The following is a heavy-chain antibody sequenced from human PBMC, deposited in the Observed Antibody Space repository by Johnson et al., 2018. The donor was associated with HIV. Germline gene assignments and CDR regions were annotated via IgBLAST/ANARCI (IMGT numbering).Heavy chain of an antibody. CDR1: GFTSDDYA. D-gene: IGHD3-3*01. Sequence: VQLVESGGGLVQPGRSLRLSCTVSGFTSDDYAMHWVRQAPGKGLEWVSGISWNSGSIAYADSVKGRFTISRDNSKNTLYLQMNSLRAEDTAVYYCARDAGVDDAFDIWGQGTMVTVSS. CDR3: ARDAGVDDAFDI. V-gene: IGHV3-9*02. J-gene: IGHJ3*02. CDR2: ISWNSGSI.